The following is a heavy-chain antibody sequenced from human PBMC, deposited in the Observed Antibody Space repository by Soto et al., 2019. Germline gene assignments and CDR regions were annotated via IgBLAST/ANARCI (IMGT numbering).Heavy chain of an antibody. CDR2: ISYDGSNK. CDR1: GFTFSSYG. D-gene: IGHD3-3*01. V-gene: IGHV3-30*18. J-gene: IGHJ6*02. Sequence: PGGSLRLSCAASGFTFSSYGMHWVRQAPGKGLEWVAVISYDGSNKHYADSVKGRFTISRDNSKNTLHLQMNSLRAEDTAVYYCAKDRSDQFIDYYYGMDVWGQGTTVTVSS. CDR3: AKDRSDQFIDYYYGMDV.